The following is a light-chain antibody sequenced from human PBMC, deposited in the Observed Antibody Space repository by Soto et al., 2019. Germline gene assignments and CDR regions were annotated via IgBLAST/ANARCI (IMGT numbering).Light chain of an antibody. V-gene: IGKV3-15*01. Sequence: EIVMTQSPATLSVSPGERATLSCRASQSVSSNLGWYQHKPGQAPRLFIYGASTRATGIPARFSGSGSGTEFTLTITSLQSEDFAVYYCQQYDNWPTWTFGQGTKVEIK. CDR2: GAS. J-gene: IGKJ1*01. CDR1: QSVSSN. CDR3: QQYDNWPTWT.